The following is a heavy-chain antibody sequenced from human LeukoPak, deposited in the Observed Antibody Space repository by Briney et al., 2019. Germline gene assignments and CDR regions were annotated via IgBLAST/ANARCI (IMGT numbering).Heavy chain of an antibody. D-gene: IGHD4-17*01. CDR3: AGHYGDYTYFDY. V-gene: IGHV3-53*01. J-gene: IGHJ4*02. CDR2: IYSGGSA. CDR1: GFTVSINY. Sequence: GGSLRLSCAASGFTVSINYMSWVRQAPGKGLEWVSVIYSGGSAYYADSVKGRFTISRDNSKNTLYLQMNSLRAEDTAVYYCAGHYGDYTYFDYWGQGTLVTVSS.